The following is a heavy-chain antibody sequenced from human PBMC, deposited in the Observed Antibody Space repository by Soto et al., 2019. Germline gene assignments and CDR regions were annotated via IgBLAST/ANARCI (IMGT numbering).Heavy chain of an antibody. J-gene: IGHJ4*02. CDR3: AKVQNTNHDMFFDH. CDR1: GFTFRSYI. Sequence: GGSLRLSCAGSGFTFRSYIMSWVRQAPGKGLEWVSSIGGSDGSTYYADSVKGRFTISRDNSENTLYLQMNSLGAEDTAVYFCAKVQNTNHDMFFDHWGQGSLVTVSS. CDR2: IGGSDGST. D-gene: IGHD2-8*01. V-gene: IGHV3-23*01.